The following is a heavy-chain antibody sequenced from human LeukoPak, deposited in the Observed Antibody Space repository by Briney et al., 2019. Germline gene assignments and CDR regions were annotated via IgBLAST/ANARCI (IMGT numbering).Heavy chain of an antibody. J-gene: IGHJ6*03. CDR3: ARDIVAATQDYYYYYMDV. D-gene: IGHD2-15*01. CDR1: GFTFSNYA. CDR2: ISYDGSNK. Sequence: GGSLRLSCAASGFTFSNYAMHWVRQAPGKVLEWVAVISYDGSNKYYADSVKGRFTISRDNSKNTLYLQMNSLRAEDTAVYYCARDIVAATQDYYYYYMDVWGKGTTVTVSS. V-gene: IGHV3-30*04.